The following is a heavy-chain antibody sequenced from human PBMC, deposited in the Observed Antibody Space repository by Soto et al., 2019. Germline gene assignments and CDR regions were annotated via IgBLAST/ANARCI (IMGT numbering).Heavy chain of an antibody. J-gene: IGHJ4*02. D-gene: IGHD5-18*01. CDR2: IYYSGST. Sequence: PSETLSLTCTVSGGSISNYYWNWIRQPPGMELEWIGDIYYSGSTNYNPSLKSRVTISLDTSKNQFSLKLTFVTAVDTAVYYCAETVIGSNYGPLDSWGQGTPVTVSS. CDR3: AETVIGSNYGPLDS. V-gene: IGHV4-59*08. CDR1: GGSISNYY.